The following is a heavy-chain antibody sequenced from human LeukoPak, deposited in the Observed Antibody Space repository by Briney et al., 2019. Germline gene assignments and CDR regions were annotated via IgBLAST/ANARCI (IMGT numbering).Heavy chain of an antibody. CDR2: ISGSGGST. CDR3: AKSVSGLSTVTTIQ. Sequence: PGGSLRLSCAASGFTFSSYAMSWVRQAPGKGLEGVSAISGSGGSTYYADSVKGRFTISRDNSKNTLYLQMNSLRAEDTAVYYCAKSVSGLSTVTTIQWGQGTLVTVSS. D-gene: IGHD4-17*01. CDR1: GFTFSSYA. V-gene: IGHV3-23*01. J-gene: IGHJ4*02.